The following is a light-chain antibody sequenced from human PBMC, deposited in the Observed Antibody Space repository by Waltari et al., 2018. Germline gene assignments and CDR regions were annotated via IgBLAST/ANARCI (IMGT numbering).Light chain of an antibody. CDR3: SSYIRISPSWV. CDR1: SSDVGGFNY. CDR2: DVT. J-gene: IGLJ3*02. V-gene: IGLV2-14*03. Sequence: QSALTQPVSVSGSPGQSITISCTGTSSDVGGFNYVSWYQHHPGKAPNLMINDVTKRPSGVSNRFSGSGSGNTASLTISGLQSEDEAYYYCSSYIRISPSWVFGGGTKLTVL.